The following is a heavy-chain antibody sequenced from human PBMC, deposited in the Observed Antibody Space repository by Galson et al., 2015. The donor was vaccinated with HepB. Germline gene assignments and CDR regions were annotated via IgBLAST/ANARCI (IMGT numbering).Heavy chain of an antibody. Sequence: ETLSLTCTVSGDSISRYYWSWIRQPPGKGLEWIGSVHYSGNTNYNPSLKSRVTISVDTSKNEFSLKLSSVTAADTAVYFCARVTRSPGVTVAGGAFDIWGQGTMVTVSS. CDR1: GDSISRYY. D-gene: IGHD6-19*01. CDR3: ARVTRSPGVTVAGGAFDI. V-gene: IGHV4-59*01. J-gene: IGHJ3*02. CDR2: VHYSGNT.